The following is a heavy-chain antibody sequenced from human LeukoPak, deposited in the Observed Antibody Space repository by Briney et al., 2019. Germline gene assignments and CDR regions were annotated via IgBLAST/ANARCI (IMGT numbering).Heavy chain of an antibody. Sequence: SETLSLTCTVSGGSIITSGYYWTWIRQHEGRGLQWIGYIYNSGTTYYNPSLRSRVTLSVDTSETRFSLKLNSVTAADTDVYFCARGQQWAPPNYWGQGTLVTVSS. CDR2: IYNSGTT. V-gene: IGHV4-31*03. D-gene: IGHD6-19*01. CDR1: GGSIITSGYY. J-gene: IGHJ4*02. CDR3: ARGQQWAPPNY.